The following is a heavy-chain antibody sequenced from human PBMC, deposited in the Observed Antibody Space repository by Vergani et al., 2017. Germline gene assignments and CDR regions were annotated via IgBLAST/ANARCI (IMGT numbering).Heavy chain of an antibody. CDR3: VKEKIDLGSYFFDS. D-gene: IGHD2/OR15-2a*01. V-gene: IGHV3-30*02. CDR1: RSTFKTYG. Sequence: QGQLVESGGGIVQPGRSLTLSCVASRSTFKTYGMHWVRQAPGKGLEWVAFIRNDGSNQDYVDSVKGRVTISRDNSKNTVFLQMHSLRAEDTAIYYCVKEKIDLGSYFFDSWGHGILVTVSS. J-gene: IGHJ4*01. CDR2: IRNDGSNQ.